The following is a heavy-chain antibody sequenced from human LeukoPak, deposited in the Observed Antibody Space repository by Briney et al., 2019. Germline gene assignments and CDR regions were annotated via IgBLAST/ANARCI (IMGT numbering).Heavy chain of an antibody. Sequence: GGSLRLSCAASGFTFSSYAMSWVRPAPGKGLEWVSAISGSGGSTYYADSVKGRFTISRDNSKNTMYLQMNSLRAEDTAVYDCAKALAVAAPGIWGQGTMVTVSS. J-gene: IGHJ3*02. D-gene: IGHD6-19*01. V-gene: IGHV3-23*01. CDR2: ISGSGGST. CDR3: AKALAVAAPGI. CDR1: GFTFSSYA.